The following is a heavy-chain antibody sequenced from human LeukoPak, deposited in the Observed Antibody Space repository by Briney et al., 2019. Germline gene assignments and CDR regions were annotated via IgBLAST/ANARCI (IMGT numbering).Heavy chain of an antibody. J-gene: IGHJ6*03. CDR3: ARDFYCSSTSCYPRAPFHYYMDV. Sequence: SVKVSCKASGGTFSSYAISWVRQAPGQGLEWMAGIIPIFGKANYAQKFQGRVTITADKSTSTAYMELSSLRSEDTAVYYCARDFYCSSTSCYPRAPFHYYMDVWGKGTTVTVSS. D-gene: IGHD2-2*01. CDR1: GGTFSSYA. V-gene: IGHV1-69*06. CDR2: IIPIFGKA.